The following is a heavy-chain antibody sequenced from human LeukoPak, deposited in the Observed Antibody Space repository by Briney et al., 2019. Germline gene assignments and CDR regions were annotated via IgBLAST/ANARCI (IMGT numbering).Heavy chain of an antibody. CDR2: IYYSGST. V-gene: IGHV4-31*03. Sequence: SQTLSLTCTVSGGSISSGGYYWSWIRQHPGKGLEWIGYIYYSGSTYYNPSLKSRVTISVDTSKNQFSLKLSSVTAADTAVYYCARGPVLRFLEWLGPYDYWGQEPWSPSPQ. J-gene: IGHJ4*01. D-gene: IGHD3-3*01. CDR1: GGSISSGGYY. CDR3: ARGPVLRFLEWLGPYDY.